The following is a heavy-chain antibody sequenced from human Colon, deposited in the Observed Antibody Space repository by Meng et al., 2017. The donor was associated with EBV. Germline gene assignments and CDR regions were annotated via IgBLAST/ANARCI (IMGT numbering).Heavy chain of an antibody. D-gene: IGHD2-21*01. Sequence: QGQRQESGPGLGKPSGTRSLTCAVSGCSISSSYWWTWVRQPPGKGLEWIGEVYHTGSTKYNPSLKSRLTISVDKSKNQFSLNLTSVTAADTAVYYCARVWQSLTAFFDSWGQGTLVTVSS. CDR1: GCSISSSYW. CDR2: VYHTGST. V-gene: IGHV4-4*02. J-gene: IGHJ4*02. CDR3: ARVWQSLTAFFDS.